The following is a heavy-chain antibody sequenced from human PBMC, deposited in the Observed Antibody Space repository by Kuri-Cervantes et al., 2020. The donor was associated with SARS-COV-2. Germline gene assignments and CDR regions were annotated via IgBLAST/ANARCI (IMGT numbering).Heavy chain of an antibody. CDR2: IYYSGST. J-gene: IGHJ6*02. CDR3: ARHLWSDGMDV. D-gene: IGHD2-8*02. V-gene: IGHV4-31*03. Sequence: LRLSCTVSGGSISSGGYYWSWIRQHPGKGLEWIGYIYYSGSTYYNPSLKSRVTISVDTSKNQFSLKLSTVTAADTAVYYCARHLWSDGMDVWGQGTTVTVSS. CDR1: GGSISSGGYY.